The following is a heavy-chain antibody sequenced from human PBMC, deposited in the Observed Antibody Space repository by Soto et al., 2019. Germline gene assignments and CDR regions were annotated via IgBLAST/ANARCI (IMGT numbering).Heavy chain of an antibody. J-gene: IGHJ4*02. Sequence: QVQLVVSGGGLVKPGGSLRISCAASGFTFSDYYISWIRQAPGKGLEWVSYISSSGSIIYYADSVKGRFTISRDHAKNSLYLQMNSLGAEDTAVYYCALAGYDSNYYAVTPLSAGHFWGQGTLVTVSS. CDR1: GFTFSDYY. CDR3: ALAGYDSNYYAVTPLSAGHF. D-gene: IGHD4-4*01. V-gene: IGHV3-11*01. CDR2: ISSSGSII.